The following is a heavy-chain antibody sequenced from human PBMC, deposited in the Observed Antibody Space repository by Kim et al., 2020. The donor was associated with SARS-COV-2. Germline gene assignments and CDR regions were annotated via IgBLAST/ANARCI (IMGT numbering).Heavy chain of an antibody. Sequence: AQKFQGRVTITADESTSTAYMELSSLRSEDTAVYYCARGNEPYYYYGMDVWGQGTTVTVSS. J-gene: IGHJ6*02. V-gene: IGHV1-69*01. CDR3: ARGNEPYYYYGMDV. D-gene: IGHD1-1*01.